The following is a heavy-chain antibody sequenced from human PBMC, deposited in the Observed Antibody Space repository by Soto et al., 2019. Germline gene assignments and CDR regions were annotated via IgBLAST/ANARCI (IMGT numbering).Heavy chain of an antibody. CDR2: ISWNSGSI. D-gene: IGHD4-17*01. J-gene: IGHJ5*02. Sequence: EVQLVESGGGLVQPGRSLRLSCAASGFTFDDYAMHWVRQAPGKGLEWVSGISWNSGSIGYADSVKGRFTISRDNAKNSLYLQMNSLRAEDTALYYCARGPRGYGAVGQAWFDPWGQGTLVTVSS. CDR3: ARGPRGYGAVGQAWFDP. CDR1: GFTFDDYA. V-gene: IGHV3-9*01.